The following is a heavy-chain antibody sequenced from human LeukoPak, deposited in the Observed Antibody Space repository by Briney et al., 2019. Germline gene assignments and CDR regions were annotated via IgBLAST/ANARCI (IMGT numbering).Heavy chain of an antibody. Sequence: GGSLRLSCAASGFTLSSYAMSWVRQAPGKGLEWVSAISGSGGSTYYADSVKGRFTISRDSSKNTLYLQMNSLRAEDTAVYYCAKGPYGRNFDWLYTFDYWGQGTLVTLSS. CDR2: ISGSGGST. CDR3: AKGPYGRNFDWLYTFDY. D-gene: IGHD3-9*01. V-gene: IGHV3-23*01. CDR1: GFTLSSYA. J-gene: IGHJ4*02.